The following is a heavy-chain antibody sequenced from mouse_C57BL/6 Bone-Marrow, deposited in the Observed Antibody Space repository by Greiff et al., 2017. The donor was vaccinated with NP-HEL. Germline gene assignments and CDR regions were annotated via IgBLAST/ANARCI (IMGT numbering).Heavy chain of an antibody. J-gene: IGHJ2*01. CDR2: IDPSDSYT. CDR3: ARGLLLHFDY. CDR1: GYNFTSYW. V-gene: IGHV1-69*01. Sequence: QVQLQQPGAELVMPGASVKLSCKASGYNFTSYWMHWVKQRPGQGLEWIGEIDPSDSYTNYNQKFKGKSTLTVDKSSSTAYMQLSSLTSEDSAVYYCARGLLLHFDYWGQGTTLTVSS. D-gene: IGHD1-1*01.